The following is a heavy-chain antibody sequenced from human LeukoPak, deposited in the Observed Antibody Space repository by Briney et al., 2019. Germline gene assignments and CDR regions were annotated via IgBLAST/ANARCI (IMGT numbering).Heavy chain of an antibody. Sequence: GASVKVSCKASGGTLSSYAISWVRQAPGQGLEWMGGIIPIFGTANYAQKFQGRVTITTDESTSTAYMELSSLRSEDTAVYYCARGGFYCSSTSCYFDYWGQGTLVTVSS. CDR2: IIPIFGTA. D-gene: IGHD2-2*01. V-gene: IGHV1-69*05. CDR3: ARGGFYCSSTSCYFDY. CDR1: GGTLSSYA. J-gene: IGHJ4*02.